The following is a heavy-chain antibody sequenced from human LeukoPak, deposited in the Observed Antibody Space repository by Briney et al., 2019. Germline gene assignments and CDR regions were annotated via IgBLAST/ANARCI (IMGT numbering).Heavy chain of an antibody. Sequence: GGSLRLSCAASGFTFSSYGMHWVRQAPGKGLEWVAVISYDGSNKYYADSVKGRFTISRDNSKNTLYLQMNSLRAEDTAVYYCAKGWIVGATGHWGQGTLVTVSS. CDR3: AKGWIVGATGH. D-gene: IGHD1-26*01. CDR1: GFTFSSYG. J-gene: IGHJ4*02. CDR2: ISYDGSNK. V-gene: IGHV3-30*18.